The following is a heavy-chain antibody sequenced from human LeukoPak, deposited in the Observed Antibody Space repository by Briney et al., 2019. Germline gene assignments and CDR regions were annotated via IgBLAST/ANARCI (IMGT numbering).Heavy chain of an antibody. Sequence: SGTLSLTCAVYGGSFSGYYWSWIRQPPGKGLEWIGEINHSGSTNYNPSLKSRATISVDTSKNQFSLKLSSVTAADTAVYYCARAPALVGYCSSTSCYQYTFDYWGQGTLVTVSS. CDR3: ARAPALVGYCSSTSCYQYTFDY. CDR1: GGSFSGYY. CDR2: INHSGST. V-gene: IGHV4-34*01. D-gene: IGHD2-2*01. J-gene: IGHJ4*02.